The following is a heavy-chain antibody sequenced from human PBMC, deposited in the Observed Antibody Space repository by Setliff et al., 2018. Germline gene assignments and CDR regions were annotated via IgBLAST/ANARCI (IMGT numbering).Heavy chain of an antibody. J-gene: IGHJ4*02. CDR3: ARHRSVTSISPHFDL. D-gene: IGHD2-21*02. V-gene: IGHV4-39*01. CDR2: INYRGST. Sequence: KPSETLSLTCTVSGGPISSSNYYWGWIRQPPGKGLEWIGSINYRGSTHDNPSLRSRVTMSVDTSRSHFSLTLRSLTAADTAVYYCARHRSVTSISPHFDLWGRGARVTSPQ. CDR1: GGPISSSNYY.